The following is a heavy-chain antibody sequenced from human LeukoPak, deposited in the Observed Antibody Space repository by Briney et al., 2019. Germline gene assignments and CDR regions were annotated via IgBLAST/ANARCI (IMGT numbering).Heavy chain of an antibody. CDR1: GFTFGDYA. V-gene: IGHV3-23*01. D-gene: IGHD1-26*01. J-gene: IGHJ4*02. Sequence: GGSLRLSCTASGFTFGDYAMSWVRQAPGKGLEWVSTVSGSGAIAYYTDSDKGRFTISRDNSKNTLYLQMSSLTAKDTAVYYCAKDRSIGTYYAFDSWGQGTLVTVSS. CDR2: VSGSGAIA. CDR3: AKDRSIGTYYAFDS.